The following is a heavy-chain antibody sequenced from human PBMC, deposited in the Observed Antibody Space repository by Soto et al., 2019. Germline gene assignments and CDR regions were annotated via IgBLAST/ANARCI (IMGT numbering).Heavy chain of an antibody. Sequence: SETLSLTCTVSGGSISSSSYYWGWIRQPPGKGLEWIGSIYYSGSTYYNPSLKSRVTISVDTSKNQFSLKLSSVTAADTAVYYCGSCIGRCAGGWHYWGQGTLVTVSS. J-gene: IGHJ4*02. D-gene: IGHD6-19*01. CDR1: GGSISSSSYY. CDR3: GSCIGRCAGGWHY. V-gene: IGHV4-39*07. CDR2: IYYSGST.